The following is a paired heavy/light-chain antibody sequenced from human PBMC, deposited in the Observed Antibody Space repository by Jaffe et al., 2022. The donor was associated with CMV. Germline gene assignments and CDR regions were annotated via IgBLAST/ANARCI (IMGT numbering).Heavy chain of an antibody. Sequence: QVQLVESGGGVVQPGRSLRLSCVASGFTFRNFGMHWVRQAPGKGLEWVAVIWYDGSKKQYADSVEGRFTISRDDSKNTLYLQMSSLRAEDTAVYYCAREGISTLLGGMDVWGQGTTVIVSS. CDR2: IWYDGSKK. D-gene: IGHD3-3*01. CDR1: GFTFRNFG. CDR3: AREGISTLLGGMDV. V-gene: IGHV3-33*01. J-gene: IGHJ6*02.
Light chain of an antibody. V-gene: IGLV2-8*01. Sequence: QSALTQPPSASGSPGQSVAISCTGTSSDVGGYNHVSWYQQYPGKAPKFMIYEVSKRPSGVPDRFSGSKSGNTASLTVSGLQADDEADYYCSSYAGDNSVIFGGGTKLTVL. CDR2: EVS. CDR3: SSYAGDNSVI. J-gene: IGLJ2*01. CDR1: SSDVGGYNH.